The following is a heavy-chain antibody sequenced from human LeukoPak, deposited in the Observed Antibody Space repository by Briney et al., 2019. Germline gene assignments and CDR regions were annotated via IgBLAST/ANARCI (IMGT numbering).Heavy chain of an antibody. J-gene: IGHJ3*02. Sequence: GASVKVSCNASGYTFTSYDINWVRQATGQGPEWMGWMNPNSGNTGYAQKFQGRVTMTRNTSISTAYMELSSLRSEDTAVYYCARGYTVRGGRGAFDIWGQGTMVTVSS. CDR1: GYTFTSYD. CDR3: ARGYTVRGGRGAFDI. V-gene: IGHV1-8*01. D-gene: IGHD3-10*01. CDR2: MNPNSGNT.